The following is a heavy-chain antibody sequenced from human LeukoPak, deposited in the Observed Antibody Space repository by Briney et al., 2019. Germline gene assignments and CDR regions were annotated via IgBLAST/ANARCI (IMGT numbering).Heavy chain of an antibody. CDR3: ARAVIAVDNWFDP. V-gene: IGHV4-59*08. J-gene: IGHJ5*02. Sequence: YIYYSGSTNYNPSLKSRVTISVDTSKNQFSLKLSSVTAADTAVYYCARAVIAVDNWFDPWGQGTLVTVSS. D-gene: IGHD6-19*01. CDR2: IYYSGST.